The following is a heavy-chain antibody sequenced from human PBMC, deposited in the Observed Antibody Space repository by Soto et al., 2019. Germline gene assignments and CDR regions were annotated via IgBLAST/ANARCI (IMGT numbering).Heavy chain of an antibody. CDR1: GYTLTGLA. Sequence: GASVKVSCKVSGYTLTGLAMHWVRQAPGKGLEWMGGFDPEDGETIYAQKFQGRVTMTEDTSTDTAYMELSSLRSEDTAVYYCATASRLDIVVVVAATPSGMDVWG. J-gene: IGHJ6*02. CDR2: FDPEDGET. CDR3: ATASRLDIVVVVAATPSGMDV. V-gene: IGHV1-24*01. D-gene: IGHD2-15*01.